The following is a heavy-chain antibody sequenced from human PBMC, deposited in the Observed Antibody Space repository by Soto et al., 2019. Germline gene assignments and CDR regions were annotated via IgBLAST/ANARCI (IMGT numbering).Heavy chain of an antibody. CDR2: ISYDGSNK. V-gene: IGHV3-30-3*01. D-gene: IGHD1-1*01. CDR3: SRGYPPRDQLGNLPGAF. CDR1: GFTFSSYS. Sequence: PGGSLRLSCAASGFTFSSYSMHWVRQATGKGLEWVAVISYDGSNKYYADSVKGRFTISRDNSKNTLYLQMSSLRSEDTAIYYYSRGYPPRDQLGNLPGAFWGQGTLVTVSS. J-gene: IGHJ4*02.